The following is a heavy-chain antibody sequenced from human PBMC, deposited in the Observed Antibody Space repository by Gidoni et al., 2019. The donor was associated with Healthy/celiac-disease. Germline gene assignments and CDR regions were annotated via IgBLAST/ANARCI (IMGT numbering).Heavy chain of an antibody. D-gene: IGHD6-13*01. J-gene: IGHJ4*02. Sequence: EVQLLESGGGLVQPGGSLRRSCAASGFTFSSYAMLWVRQAPGTGLECVSAIIGSGGSTYYAASVQGRFTISRDNSKNTLYLQMTSLSAEDTAVYYCASPAYSSSWYTDYWGQGTLVTVSS. V-gene: IGHV3-23*01. CDR3: ASPAYSSSWYTDY. CDR1: GFTFSSYA. CDR2: IIGSGGST.